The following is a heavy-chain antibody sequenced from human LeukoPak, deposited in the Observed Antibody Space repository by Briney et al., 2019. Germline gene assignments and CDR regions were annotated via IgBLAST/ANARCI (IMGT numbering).Heavy chain of an antibody. CDR3: AREAPRYYYDSSGSYMDV. CDR2: IYYSGST. V-gene: IGHV4-39*07. CDR1: DGSISSSSHC. J-gene: IGHJ6*02. D-gene: IGHD3-22*01. Sequence: SETLSLTCTVSDGSISSSSHCWGWIHQPPGKGLEWIGIIYYSGSTYYNPSLKSRVTISLDTSKNQFSLKLTSVTAADTAVYYCAREAPRYYYDSSGSYMDVWGQGTTVTVSS.